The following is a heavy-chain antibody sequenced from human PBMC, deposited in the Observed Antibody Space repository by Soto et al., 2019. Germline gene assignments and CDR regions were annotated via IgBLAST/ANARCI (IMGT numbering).Heavy chain of an antibody. V-gene: IGHV4-4*07. D-gene: IGHD1-7*01. CDR3: ARESGDNWDYEAY. CDR1: GGSITSYR. CDR2: INTSGNT. J-gene: IGHJ4*02. Sequence: QVQLQESGPGLVKPLETLSLTCTVSGGSITSYRWSWIRQSAGKGLEWIGRINTSGNTHYNPSLKSRVTVSIDTSRNQFFLTVNSETAADSAVYYCARESGDNWDYEAYWGQGTPVTVSS.